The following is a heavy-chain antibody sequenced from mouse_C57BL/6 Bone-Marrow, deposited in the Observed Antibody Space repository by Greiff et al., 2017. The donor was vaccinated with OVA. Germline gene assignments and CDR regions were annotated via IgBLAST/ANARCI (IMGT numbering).Heavy chain of an antibody. V-gene: IGHV5-6*01. Sequence: EVKVVESGGDLVKPGGSLKLSCAASGFTFSSYGMSWVRQTPDKRLEWVATISSGGSYTYYPDSVKGRFTISRDNAKNTLYLQMSSLKSEDTAMYYCARTTVVAKNYFDDWGQGTTRTVSS. J-gene: IGHJ2*01. CDR1: GFTFSSYG. D-gene: IGHD1-1*01. CDR3: ARTTVVAKNYFDD. CDR2: ISSGGSYT.